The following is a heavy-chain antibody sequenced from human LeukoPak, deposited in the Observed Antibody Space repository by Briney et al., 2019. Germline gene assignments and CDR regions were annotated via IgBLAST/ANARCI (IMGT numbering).Heavy chain of an antibody. J-gene: IGHJ6*03. D-gene: IGHD1-14*01. CDR2: INPNSGVT. CDR1: GYTFTGHY. Sequence: ASVKVSCKASGYTFTGHYIQWVRQAPGQGREWVGWINPNSGVTNYAQRCQARVTMTRDTSISTAYMELSRLRSDDTAVYFCARAERYFYFYMDVWGKGTTVTVPS. V-gene: IGHV1-2*02. CDR3: ARAERYFYFYMDV.